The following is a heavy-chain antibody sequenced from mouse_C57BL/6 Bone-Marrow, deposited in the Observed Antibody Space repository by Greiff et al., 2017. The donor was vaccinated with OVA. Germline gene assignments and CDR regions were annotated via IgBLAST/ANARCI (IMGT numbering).Heavy chain of an antibody. CDR3: ARQPRYYYAMDY. CDR2: ISSGGSYT. CDR1: GFTFSSYG. D-gene: IGHD1-1*01. J-gene: IGHJ4*01. Sequence: EVMLVESGGDLVKPGGSLKLSCAASGFTFSSYGMSWVRQTPDKRLEWVATISSGGSYTYYPDSVKGRFTISRDNAKNTLYLQMSSLKYKDTAMYYSARQPRYYYAMDYWGQGTSVTVSS. V-gene: IGHV5-6*01.